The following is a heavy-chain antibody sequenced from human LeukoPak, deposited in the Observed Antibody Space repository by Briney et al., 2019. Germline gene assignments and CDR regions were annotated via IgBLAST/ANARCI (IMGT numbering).Heavy chain of an antibody. CDR3: ARGGQGDSSGYYYGILDY. CDR2: INHSGST. CDR1: GGSFSGYY. J-gene: IGHJ4*02. D-gene: IGHD3-22*01. Sequence: SETLSLTCAVYGGSFSGYYWSWIRQPPGKGLEWIGEINHSGSTNYNPPLKSRVTISVDTSKNQFSLKLSSVTAADTAVYYCARGGQGDSSGYYYGILDYWGQGTLVTVSS. V-gene: IGHV4-34*01.